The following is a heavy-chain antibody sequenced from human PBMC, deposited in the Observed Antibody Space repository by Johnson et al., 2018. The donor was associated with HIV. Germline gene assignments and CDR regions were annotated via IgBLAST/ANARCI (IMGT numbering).Heavy chain of an antibody. V-gene: IGHV3-9*01. Sequence: EVQLVESGGGVVRPGGSLRLSCAASGITFDDYAIHWVRQAPGKGLEWVSGISWNSGSIGYADSVKGRFTISRDNAKNSLYLQMNSLRAEDTALYYCAKDMDRYYDFDAFDIWGQGTMVTVSS. CDR2: ISWNSGSI. D-gene: IGHD3-3*01. CDR1: GITFDDYA. J-gene: IGHJ3*02. CDR3: AKDMDRYYDFDAFDI.